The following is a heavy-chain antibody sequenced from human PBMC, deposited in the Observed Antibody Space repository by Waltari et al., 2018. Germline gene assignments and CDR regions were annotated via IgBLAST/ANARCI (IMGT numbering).Heavy chain of an antibody. CDR1: GFTFGNYW. CDR2: IRQDGRQQ. J-gene: IGHJ3*02. Sequence: EVQVVESGGGLVQPGGSLRLSCAASGFTFGNYWMIWVRQAPGKGLEWVANIRQDGRQQFSVDSVKGRFTISRDDAKNSLYLQMSGLRAEDTAVYYCAREEGFRAFDIWGQGTLVTVSS. CDR3: AREEGFRAFDI. V-gene: IGHV3-7*03.